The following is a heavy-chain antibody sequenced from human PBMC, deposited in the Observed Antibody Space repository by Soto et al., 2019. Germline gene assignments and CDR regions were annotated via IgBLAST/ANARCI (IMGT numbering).Heavy chain of an antibody. Sequence: PGESLKISCHTSGYTFTNYCIGWVRQMPGGGLEWLGLIFPRDFDVRYSPSFEGQVTISADRSTATAFLQWRSPEASDSALYFCARLVSLLQPIDSWGQGTPVTVSS. V-gene: IGHV5-51*01. CDR2: IFPRDFDV. J-gene: IGHJ5*01. CDR1: GYTFTNYC. CDR3: ARLVSLLQPIDS. D-gene: IGHD4-4*01.